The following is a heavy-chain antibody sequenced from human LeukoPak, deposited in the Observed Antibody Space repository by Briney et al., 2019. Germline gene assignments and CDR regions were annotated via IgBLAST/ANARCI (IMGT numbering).Heavy chain of an antibody. CDR3: ARVYYGDYGPRFDY. CDR1: GFTFSIYS. Sequence: PGGALRLSCAASGFTFSIYSMNSVRQAPGEGLGWVSYISSSSSTIYYADSVKGRFTISRDNAKNSLYLQMNSLRAEDTAVYYCARVYYGDYGPRFDYWGQGTLVTVSS. J-gene: IGHJ4*02. V-gene: IGHV3-48*01. CDR2: ISSSSSTI. D-gene: IGHD4-17*01.